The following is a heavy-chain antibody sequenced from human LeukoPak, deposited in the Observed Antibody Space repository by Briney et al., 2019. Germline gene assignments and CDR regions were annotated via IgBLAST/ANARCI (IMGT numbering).Heavy chain of an antibody. CDR2: IKQDGSEK. CDR3: ARDHGSYFWGCAFDI. J-gene: IGHJ3*02. V-gene: IGHV3-7*01. Sequence: GSLRLSCAASGFTFSSYWMSWVRQAPGKGLEWVANIKQDGSEKYYVDSVKGRFTISRDNAKNSLYLQMNSLRAEDTAVYYCARDHGSYFWGCAFDIWGQGTMVTVSS. D-gene: IGHD1-26*01. CDR1: GFTFSSYW.